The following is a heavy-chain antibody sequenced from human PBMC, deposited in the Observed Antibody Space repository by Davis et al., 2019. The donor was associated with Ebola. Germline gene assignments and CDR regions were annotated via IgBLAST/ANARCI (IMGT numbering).Heavy chain of an antibody. V-gene: IGHV4-59*01. J-gene: IGHJ3*02. CDR2: IYYSGST. CDR3: ARGLHVFDI. Sequence: SETLSLTCTVSGGSISSYYWSWIRQPPGKGLEWIGYIYYSGSTNYNPSLKSRVTISVDTSKNQFSLKLSSVTAADTAVYYCARGLHVFDIWGQGTMVTVSS. CDR1: GGSISSYY.